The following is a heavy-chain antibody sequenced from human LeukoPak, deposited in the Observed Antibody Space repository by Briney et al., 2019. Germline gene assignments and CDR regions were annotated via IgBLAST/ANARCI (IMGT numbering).Heavy chain of an antibody. J-gene: IGHJ3*02. D-gene: IGHD2-21*02. CDR2: IYYSGST. V-gene: IGHV4-59*08. CDR1: GGSISSYY. CDR3: ARRPPTPYCGGDCPLLAFDI. Sequence: NASETLSLTCTVSGGSISSYYWSWIRQPPGKGLEWIGYIYYSGSTNYNPSLKSRVTMSVDTSKNQFSLKLSSVTAADTAVYYCARRPPTPYCGGDCPLLAFDIWGQGTMVTVSS.